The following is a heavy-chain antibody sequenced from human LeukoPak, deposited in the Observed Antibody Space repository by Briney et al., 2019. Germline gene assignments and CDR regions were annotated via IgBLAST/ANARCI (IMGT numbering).Heavy chain of an antibody. Sequence: SETLSLTCAVYGGSFSGYYWSWIRQPPGKGLEWIGEINHSGSTNYNPSLKSRVTISVDTSKNQFSLKLSSVTAADTAVYYCARGPGYSSSWYPDYFDYRGQGTLVTVSS. V-gene: IGHV4-34*01. J-gene: IGHJ4*02. CDR2: INHSGST. CDR3: ARGPGYSSSWYPDYFDY. D-gene: IGHD6-13*01. CDR1: GGSFSGYY.